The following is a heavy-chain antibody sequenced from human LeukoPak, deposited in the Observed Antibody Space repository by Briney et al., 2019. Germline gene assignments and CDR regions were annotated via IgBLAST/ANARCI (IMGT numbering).Heavy chain of an antibody. CDR3: ARGCSGGSCYLDY. V-gene: IGHV1-69*04. D-gene: IGHD2-15*01. Sequence: SVKVSCKASGGTFSSYAISWVRQAPGQGLEWMERIIPILGIANYAQKFQGRVTITADKSTSTAYMELSSLRSEDTAVYYCARGCSGGSCYLDYWGQGTLVTVSS. CDR2: IIPILGIA. J-gene: IGHJ4*02. CDR1: GGTFSSYA.